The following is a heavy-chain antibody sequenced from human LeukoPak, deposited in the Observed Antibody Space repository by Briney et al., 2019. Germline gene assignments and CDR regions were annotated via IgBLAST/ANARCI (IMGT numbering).Heavy chain of an antibody. CDR1: GGTFSSYA. CDR3: ASSKTSCSSTSCYDPFDY. V-gene: IGHV1-69*05. D-gene: IGHD2-2*01. CDR2: IIPIFGTA. Sequence: ASVKVSCKASGGTFSSYAISWVRQAPGQGLEWMGGIIPIFGTANYAQKFQGRLTITTDESTSTVYMELRSLRSDDTAVYYCASSKTSCSSTSCYDPFDYWGQGTLVTVSS. J-gene: IGHJ4*02.